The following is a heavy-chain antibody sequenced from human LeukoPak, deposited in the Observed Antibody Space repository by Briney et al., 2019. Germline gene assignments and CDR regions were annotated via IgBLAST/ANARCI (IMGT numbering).Heavy chain of an antibody. CDR2: IYYDGSNI. CDR1: EFTFTTYG. J-gene: IGHJ4*02. Sequence: GESLKISCAASEFTFTTYGMHWVRQAPGKELEWVAFIYYDGSNIYYADYVKGRFTISRDISKNTLYLQMDSLRAEDTAIYYCARDWKTNSFDYWGQGTLVTVSS. V-gene: IGHV3-33*01. CDR3: ARDWKTNSFDY. D-gene: IGHD1-1*01.